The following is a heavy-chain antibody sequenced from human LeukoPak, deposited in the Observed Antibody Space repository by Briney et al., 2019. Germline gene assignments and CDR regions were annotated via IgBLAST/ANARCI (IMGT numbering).Heavy chain of an antibody. V-gene: IGHV3-74*01. D-gene: IGHD2-15*01. Sequence: GGSLSLSSAASGFTFSSYWTHCVRHAPGKGLVWVSRINSDGSSTSYADPVKGRFTISRDNAKNTLYLQMNSLRAEDTAVYYCARNLLSYCSEVPHPEYFQHWGQGTLVTVSS. J-gene: IGHJ1*01. CDR2: INSDGSST. CDR1: GFTFSSYW. CDR3: ARNLLSYCSEVPHPEYFQH.